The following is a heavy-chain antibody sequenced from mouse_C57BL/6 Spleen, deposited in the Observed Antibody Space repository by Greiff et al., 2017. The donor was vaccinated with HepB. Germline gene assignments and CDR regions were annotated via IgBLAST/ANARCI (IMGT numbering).Heavy chain of an antibody. CDR1: GYTFTNYW. CDR2: IYPGGGYT. D-gene: IGHD1-1*01. V-gene: IGHV1-63*01. CDR3: ARGVITTAGYFDV. J-gene: IGHJ1*03. Sequence: QVQLQQSGAELVRPGTSVKMSCKASGYTFTNYWIGWAKQRPGHGLEWIGDIYPGGGYTNYNEKFKGKATLTADKSSSTAYMQFSSLTSEDSAIYYCARGVITTAGYFDVWGTGTTVTVSS.